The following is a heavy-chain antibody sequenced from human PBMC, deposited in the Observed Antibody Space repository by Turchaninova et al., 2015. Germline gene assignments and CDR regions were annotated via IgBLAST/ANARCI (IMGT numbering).Heavy chain of an antibody. CDR2: VYYGGTH. V-gene: IGHV4-59*02. CDR1: GAYVTSYH. Sequence: QVQLQESGPGLVKTSETLSLPCTVSGAYVTSYHWSCIRQPPGKGMEWIVYVYYGGTHTYNHPHKSRLTMSLDTSKNQFSLQLRAVTAADTAVYYCAKETSPSGWHSLDYWGQGALITVSS. J-gene: IGHJ4*02. D-gene: IGHD6-19*01. CDR3: AKETSPSGWHSLDY.